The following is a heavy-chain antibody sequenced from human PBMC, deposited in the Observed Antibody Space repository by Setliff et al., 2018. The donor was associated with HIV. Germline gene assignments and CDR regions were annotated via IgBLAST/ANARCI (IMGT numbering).Heavy chain of an antibody. J-gene: IGHJ3*02. CDR1: GGTFSSYA. V-gene: IGHV1-69*05. CDR2: IIPIFGTA. D-gene: IGHD1-26*01. Sequence: SVKVSCKASGGTFSSYAINWVRQAPGQGLEWMGGIIPIFGTANYAQKFQGRVTITTDESTSTAYMELSSLRSEDTAVYYCASGGSGSYLPVPDAFDIWGQGTMVTVSS. CDR3: ASGGSGSYLPVPDAFDI.